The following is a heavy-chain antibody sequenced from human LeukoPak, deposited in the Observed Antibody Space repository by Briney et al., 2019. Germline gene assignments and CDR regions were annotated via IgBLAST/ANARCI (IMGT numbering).Heavy chain of an antibody. V-gene: IGHV1-69*02. CDR3: AIRITMVRGVIPQTSSDY. J-gene: IGHJ4*02. Sequence: GSSVKVSCKASGGTFSSYTISWLRQAPGQGLEWMGRIIPILGIANYAQKFQGRVTITADKSTSTAYMELSSLRFEDTAVYYCAIRITMVRGVIPQTSSDYWGQGTLVTVSS. D-gene: IGHD3-10*01. CDR2: IIPILGIA. CDR1: GGTFSSYT.